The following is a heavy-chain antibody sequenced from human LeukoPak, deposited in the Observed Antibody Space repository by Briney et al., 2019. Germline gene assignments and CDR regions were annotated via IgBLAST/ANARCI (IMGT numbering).Heavy chain of an antibody. Sequence: SETLSLTCTVSGGGLSGYYWSWIRQPPRKGLEWIGRIYTSGSTNYNPSLKSRVTISVDTSKNQFSLKLSSVTAADTAVYYCARDTGTVITGDNWFDPWGQGTLVTVSS. V-gene: IGHV4-4*07. CDR1: GGGLSGYY. D-gene: IGHD4-17*01. CDR2: IYTSGST. CDR3: ARDTGTVITGDNWFDP. J-gene: IGHJ5*02.